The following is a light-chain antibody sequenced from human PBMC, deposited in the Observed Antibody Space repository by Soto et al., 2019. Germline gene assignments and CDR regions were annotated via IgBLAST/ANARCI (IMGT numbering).Light chain of an antibody. Sequence: QSVLTQPPSASGTPGQRVTISCSGSSSNIGSNTVNWYQQLPGTAPKLLIYSNNQRPSGVPDRFSGSKSGTSASLAISGLPSEHDADYYCAAWDDSLNGVVFGGGTKVTVL. CDR2: SNN. CDR3: AAWDDSLNGVV. V-gene: IGLV1-44*01. CDR1: SSNIGSNT. J-gene: IGLJ2*01.